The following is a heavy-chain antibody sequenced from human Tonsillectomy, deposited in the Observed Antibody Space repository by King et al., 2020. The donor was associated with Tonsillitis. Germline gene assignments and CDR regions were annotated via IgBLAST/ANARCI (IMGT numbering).Heavy chain of an antibody. V-gene: IGHV4-4*07. J-gene: IGHJ4*02. Sequence: QLQESGPGLVKPSETLSLTCTVSGGSISSYYWSWIRQPAGKGLEWIGRIYTSGSPNYNPSLKSRVPMSVETSKNQFSLKLSSVTAADTAVYYCARDWDYGSGSASLDYWGQGTLVTVSS. D-gene: IGHD3-10*01. CDR2: IYTSGSP. CDR3: ARDWDYGSGSASLDY. CDR1: GGSISSYY.